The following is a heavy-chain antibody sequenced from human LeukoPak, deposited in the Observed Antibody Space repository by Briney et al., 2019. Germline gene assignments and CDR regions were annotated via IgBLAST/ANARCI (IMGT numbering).Heavy chain of an antibody. Sequence: PGRSLRLSCAASGFTFSSYGMHWVRQAPGKGLEWVAVISYDGSNKYYADSVKGRFTISRDNSKNTLYLQMNSLRAEDTAVYYCVKDRDSGSSWPYFDYWGQGTLVTVSS. V-gene: IGHV3-30*18. CDR3: VKDRDSGSSWPYFDY. CDR1: GFTFSSYG. D-gene: IGHD6-13*01. J-gene: IGHJ4*02. CDR2: ISYDGSNK.